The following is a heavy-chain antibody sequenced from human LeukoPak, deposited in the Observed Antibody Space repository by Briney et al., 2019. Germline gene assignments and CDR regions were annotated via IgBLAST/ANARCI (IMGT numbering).Heavy chain of an antibody. J-gene: IGHJ2*01. CDR2: ISAYNGNT. D-gene: IGHD6-13*01. Sequence: ASVKVSCKASGYTFTSYGISWVRQAPGQGLEWMGWISAYNGNTNYAQKLQGRVTMTTDTSTNTAYMELRSLRSDDTAVYYCARDHLASLYSTTLTFDLWGRGTLVTVSS. CDR1: GYTFTSYG. V-gene: IGHV1-18*01. CDR3: ARDHLASLYSTTLTFDL.